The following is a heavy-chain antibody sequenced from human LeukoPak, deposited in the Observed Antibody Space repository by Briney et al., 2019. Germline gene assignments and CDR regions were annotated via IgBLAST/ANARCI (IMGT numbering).Heavy chain of an antibody. CDR3: ARGQWLVF. Sequence: PGGSLRLSCAASGFTFTDYWMSWVRQAPGMRPEWVANIKQDGSETYYVDSVKGRFTISRDNAKNSISLQMNNLRVEDTAVDYCARGQWLVFRGQGTLVIVSS. CDR1: GFTFTDYW. CDR2: IKQDGSET. D-gene: IGHD6-19*01. V-gene: IGHV3-7*01. J-gene: IGHJ4*02.